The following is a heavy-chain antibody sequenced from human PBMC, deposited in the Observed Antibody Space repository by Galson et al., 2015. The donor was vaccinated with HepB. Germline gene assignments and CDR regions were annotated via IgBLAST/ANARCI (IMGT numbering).Heavy chain of an antibody. CDR1: GYTFTSYA. D-gene: IGHD3-10*01. J-gene: IGHJ3*02. V-gene: IGHV1-3*01. Sequence: QSGAEVKKPGESLKISCKASGYTFTSYAMHWVRQAPGQRLEWMGWINAGNGNTKYSQKFQGRVTITRDTSASTAYTELSSLRSEDTAVYYCAREPALWFGELLPGDAFDIWGQGTMVTVSS. CDR3: AREPALWFGELLPGDAFDI. CDR2: INAGNGNT.